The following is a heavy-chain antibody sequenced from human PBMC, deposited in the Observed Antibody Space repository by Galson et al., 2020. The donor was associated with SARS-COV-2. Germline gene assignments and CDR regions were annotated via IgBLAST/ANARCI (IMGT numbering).Heavy chain of an antibody. J-gene: IGHJ6*02. CDR3: ARERFTFIRGFDGLDV. V-gene: IGHV3-53*01. CDR2: IDTRDRT. CDR1: GLRVSGSH. Sequence: GESLKISCAAYGLRVSGSHINWVRQAPGKGLEWVSVIDTRDRTSYADSVKGRVTVSRDNSNNMVFLQINSLRGEDSAVYYCARERFTFIRGFDGLDVWGQGTTVTVSS. D-gene: IGHD3-10*01.